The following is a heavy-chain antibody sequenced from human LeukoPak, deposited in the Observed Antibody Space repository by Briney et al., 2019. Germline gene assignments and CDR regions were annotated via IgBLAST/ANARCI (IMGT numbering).Heavy chain of an antibody. CDR3: ARYYYDSSGYYSDFDY. CDR1: GGSFSGYY. CDR2: INHSGST. D-gene: IGHD3-22*01. Sequence: SETLSLTCAVYGGSFSGYYWSWIRQPPGKGLEWIGEINHSGSTNYNPSLKSRVTISVDTSKNQCSLKLSSVTAADTAVYYCARYYYDSSGYYSDFDYWGQGTLVTVSS. J-gene: IGHJ4*02. V-gene: IGHV4-34*01.